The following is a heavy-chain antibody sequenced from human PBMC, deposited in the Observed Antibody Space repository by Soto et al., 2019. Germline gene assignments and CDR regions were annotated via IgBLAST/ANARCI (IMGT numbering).Heavy chain of an antibody. Sequence: SETLSLTCAVSGGSISSGGYSWSWIRQPPGKGLEWIGYIYHSGRTYYNPSLKSRVTISLDRSKNQFSLKVNSVTAADTAVYFCARGGNHLFGMDVWGLGTTVTVSS. J-gene: IGHJ6*02. CDR1: GGSISSGGYS. V-gene: IGHV4-30-2*01. CDR2: IYHSGRT. CDR3: ARGGNHLFGMDV. D-gene: IGHD2-21*01.